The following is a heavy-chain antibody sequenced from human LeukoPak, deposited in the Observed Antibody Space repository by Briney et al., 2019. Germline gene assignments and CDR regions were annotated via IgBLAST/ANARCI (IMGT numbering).Heavy chain of an antibody. Sequence: ASVKVSCKASGYTFTGYYMHWVRQAPGQGLEWMGWINPNSGGTNYAQKFQGRVTMTRDTSISTAYMELSRLRSDDTAVYYCARGPPVVTYYYYYMEVWGKGTTVTVSS. J-gene: IGHJ6*03. CDR3: ARGPPVVTYYYYYMEV. CDR1: GYTFTGYY. V-gene: IGHV1-2*02. D-gene: IGHD4-23*01. CDR2: INPNSGGT.